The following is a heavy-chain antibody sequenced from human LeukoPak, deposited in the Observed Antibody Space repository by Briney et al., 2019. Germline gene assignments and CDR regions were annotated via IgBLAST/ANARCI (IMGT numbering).Heavy chain of an antibody. V-gene: IGHV3-21*01. CDR3: ARASSINYYGSARYYYYYYMDV. Sequence: PGGSLRLSCAASGFTFSDYYMNWVRQAPGKGLEWVSSISSSSSYIYYADSVKGRFTISRDNAKNSLYLQMNSLRAEDTAVYYCARASSINYYGSARYYYYYYMDVWGKGTTVTVSS. CDR2: ISSSSSYI. CDR1: GFTFSDYY. D-gene: IGHD3-10*01. J-gene: IGHJ6*03.